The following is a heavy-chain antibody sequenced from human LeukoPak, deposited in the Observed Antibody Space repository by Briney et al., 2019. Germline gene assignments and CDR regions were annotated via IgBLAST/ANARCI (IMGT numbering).Heavy chain of an antibody. J-gene: IGHJ3*02. CDR1: GFTFSSYE. CDR2: ISSSGSTI. D-gene: IGHD3-16*01. Sequence: GGSLRLSCAASGFTFSSYEMNWVRQAPGKGLEWVSYISSSGSTIYYADSVKGRFTISRDNAKNSLYLQMNSLRAEDTAVYYCARETSTSGAFDIWGQGTMVTVSS. V-gene: IGHV3-48*03. CDR3: ARETSTSGAFDI.